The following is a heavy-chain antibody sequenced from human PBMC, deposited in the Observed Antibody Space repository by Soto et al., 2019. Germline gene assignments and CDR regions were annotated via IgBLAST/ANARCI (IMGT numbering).Heavy chain of an antibody. D-gene: IGHD3-9*01. Sequence: EVQLVESGGGLVQPGGSLRLSCAASGFTFSSYAMHWVRQAPGKGLEYVSAISSNGGSTYYANSVKGRFTISRDNSKNTLDLQMGSLRAEDMAVYYCAREGILTGYSPGGAFDIWGQGTMVTVSS. CDR2: ISSNGGST. J-gene: IGHJ3*02. CDR1: GFTFSSYA. V-gene: IGHV3-64*01. CDR3: AREGILTGYSPGGAFDI.